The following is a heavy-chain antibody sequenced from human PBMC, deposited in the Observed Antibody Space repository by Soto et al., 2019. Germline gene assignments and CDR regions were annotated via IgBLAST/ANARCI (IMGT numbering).Heavy chain of an antibody. CDR3: ARVPFTIFGVVISEPLDY. D-gene: IGHD3-3*01. CDR1: GYTFTSYA. CDR2: INAGNGNT. J-gene: IGHJ4*02. V-gene: IGHV1-3*01. Sequence: GASVKVSCKASGYTFTSYAMHWGRHSPGQRLEWMGWINAGNGNTKYSQKCQGRFTITRDTSASTAYMELSSLRSEDTAVYYCARVPFTIFGVVISEPLDYWGQGTLVTVSS.